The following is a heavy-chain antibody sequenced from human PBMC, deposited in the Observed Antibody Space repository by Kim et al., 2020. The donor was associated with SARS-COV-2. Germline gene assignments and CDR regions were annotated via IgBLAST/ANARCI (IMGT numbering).Heavy chain of an antibody. CDR3: ARDYSYGSGTYQYYFDY. D-gene: IGHD3-10*01. Sequence: VRGRFTISRHNAKNSLYLQMNSLTAEDTAVYYCARDYSYGSGTYQYYFDYWGQGTLVTVSS. V-gene: IGHV3-21*01. J-gene: IGHJ4*02.